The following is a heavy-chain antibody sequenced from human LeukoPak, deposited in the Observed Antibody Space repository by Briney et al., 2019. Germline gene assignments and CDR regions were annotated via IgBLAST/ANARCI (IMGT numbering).Heavy chain of an antibody. D-gene: IGHD4-17*01. CDR2: ISSSGSTI. J-gene: IGHJ1*01. CDR1: GFTFSSYE. V-gene: IGHV3-48*03. Sequence: GGYLRLSCAASGFTFSSYEMNWVRQAPGKGLEWVSYISSSGSTIYYADSVKGRFTISRDNAKNSLYLQMNSLRAEDTAVYYCASQDYGDYGPAEYFQHWGQGTLVTVSS. CDR3: ASQDYGDYGPAEYFQH.